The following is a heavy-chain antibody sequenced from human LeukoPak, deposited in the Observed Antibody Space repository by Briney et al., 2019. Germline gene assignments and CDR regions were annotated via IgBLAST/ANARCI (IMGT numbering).Heavy chain of an antibody. CDR3: ATAEDIVVAPDY. J-gene: IGHJ4*02. D-gene: IGHD2-2*01. V-gene: IGHV1-24*01. CDR2: FDPEDGET. CDR1: GYTLTELS. Sequence: ASVKVSCKVSGYTLTELSMHWVRQAPGKGLEWMGGFDPEDGETIYARKFQGRVTMTEDTSTDTAYMELSSLRSEDTAVYYCATAEDIVVAPDYWGQGTLVTVSS.